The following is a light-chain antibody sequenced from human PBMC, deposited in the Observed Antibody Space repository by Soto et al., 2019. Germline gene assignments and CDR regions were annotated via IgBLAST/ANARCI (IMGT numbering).Light chain of an antibody. CDR1: QSIGTN. CDR2: AVS. Sequence: DIQMTQSPSSLSASIVDRVTLTCRASQSIGTNLNWYQQRPGKAPKLLIYAVSSLPSGVSSRFSGSGSRTDFTLSINSLRREDFATYYCQQTYSAPPLFGQGTKVEIK. CDR3: QQTYSAPPL. J-gene: IGKJ1*01. V-gene: IGKV1-39*01.